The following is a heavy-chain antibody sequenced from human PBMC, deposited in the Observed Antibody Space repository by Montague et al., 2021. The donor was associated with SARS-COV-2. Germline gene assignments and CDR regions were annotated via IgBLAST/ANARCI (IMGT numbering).Heavy chain of an antibody. CDR1: GDSVARNTLG. J-gene: IGHJ6*02. V-gene: IGHV6-1*01. CDR3: ARVRHLGRGMDV. D-gene: IGHD7-27*01. Sequence: CAISGDSVARNTLGWDGFRHSPSSRLDWLCRPFYGSEWNYHYADSVKSRITIDPDTSKNQVSLQLRSVTPEDTAVYFCARVRHLGRGMDVWGQGNTVTVSS. CDR2: PFYGSEWNY.